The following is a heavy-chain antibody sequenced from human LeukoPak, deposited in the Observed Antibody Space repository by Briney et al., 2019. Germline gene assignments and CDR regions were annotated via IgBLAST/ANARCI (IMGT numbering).Heavy chain of an antibody. J-gene: IGHJ6*02. CDR1: GFTFSDYY. CDR2: IHYSGNT. V-gene: IGHV4-34*01. CDR3: ARWRLRGKYCSSTSCYTGYYYYGMDV. D-gene: IGHD2-2*02. Sequence: LRLSCAASGFTFSDYYMSWIRQPPGKGLEWIGEIHYSGNTKYNPSLKSRVTISVDTSKKEISLKLTSVTAADTAVYYCARWRLRGKYCSSTSCYTGYYYYGMDVWGQGTTVTVSS.